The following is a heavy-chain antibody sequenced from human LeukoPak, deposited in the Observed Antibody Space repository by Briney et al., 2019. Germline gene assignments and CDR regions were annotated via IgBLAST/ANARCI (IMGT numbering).Heavy chain of an antibody. D-gene: IGHD1-7*01. CDR1: GGSATYYV. CDR3: AAGAVDNWNSGKLIDC. CDR2: IIPTFGSP. Sequence: GASVKVSCKVSGGSATYYVFSWVRQAPEQGLEWMGGIIPTFGSPNYAQTFQGRLTITADISTNTAYMELSNLRSEDTAVYYCAAGAVDNWNSGKLIDCWGQGTLVTVSS. V-gene: IGHV1-69*06. J-gene: IGHJ4*02.